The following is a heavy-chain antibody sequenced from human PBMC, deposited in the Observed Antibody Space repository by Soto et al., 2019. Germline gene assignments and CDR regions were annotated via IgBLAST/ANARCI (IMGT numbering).Heavy chain of an antibody. CDR3: ARDFAGRGPFDH. CDR2: VYYTGTI. J-gene: IGHJ5*01. V-gene: IGHV4-59*01. CDR1: NVSISSSY. Sequence: PXETLSLTCSASNVSISSSYWNWLRQAPGKGLEWIGFVYYTGTIKYNPSLKSRVTISVDTSRNEFSLRLTSVTTADTAFYFCARDFAGRGPFDHWGPGTLVTVSS. D-gene: IGHD1-26*01.